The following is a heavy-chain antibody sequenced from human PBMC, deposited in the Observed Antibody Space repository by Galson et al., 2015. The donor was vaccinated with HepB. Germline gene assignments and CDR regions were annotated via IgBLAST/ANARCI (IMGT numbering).Heavy chain of an antibody. J-gene: IGHJ6*03. D-gene: IGHD3-3*01. CDR2: TYYRSKWYN. V-gene: IGHV6-1*01. Sequence: CAISGDSVSSNSAAWNWIRQSPSRGLEWLGRTYYRSKWYNDYAVSVKSRITINPDTSKNQFSLQLNSVTPEDTAVYYCARDLPPPDFWSGYRPLYYYYMDVWGKGTTVTVSS. CDR3: ARDLPPPDFWSGYRPLYYYYMDV. CDR1: GDSVSSNSAA.